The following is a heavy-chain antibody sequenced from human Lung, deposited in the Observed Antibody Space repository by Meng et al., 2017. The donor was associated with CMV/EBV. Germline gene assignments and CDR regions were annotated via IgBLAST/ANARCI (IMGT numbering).Heavy chain of an antibody. Sequence: GGSLRLSCTASGFTFSTYDFHWVRQPTGKGLEWVSSIGTVGDTYSIGSVKGRFIIPSEDDKNSVYLQMNGLRDGDTGLVSFATARSPTHFDYWGQGALVTVSS. CDR1: GFTFSTYD. J-gene: IGHJ4*02. CDR2: IGTVGDT. V-gene: IGHV3-13*01. CDR3: ATARSPTHFDY.